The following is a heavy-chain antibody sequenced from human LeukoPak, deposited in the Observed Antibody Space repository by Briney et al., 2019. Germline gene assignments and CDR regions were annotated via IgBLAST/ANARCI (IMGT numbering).Heavy chain of an antibody. CDR3: ARDWNYVPLDY. V-gene: IGHV4-34*01. Sequence: SETLSLTCAVYGGSFSGYYWSWIRQPPGKGLEWIGEINHSGGTNYNPSLKSRVTISVDTSKNQFSLKLSSVTAADTAVYYCARDWNYVPLDYWGQGTLVTVSS. CDR1: GGSFSGYY. J-gene: IGHJ4*02. D-gene: IGHD1-7*01. CDR2: INHSGGT.